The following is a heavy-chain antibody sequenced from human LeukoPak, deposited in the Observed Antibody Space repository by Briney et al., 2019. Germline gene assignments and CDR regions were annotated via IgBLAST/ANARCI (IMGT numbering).Heavy chain of an antibody. CDR2: ISYDGSNK. CDR3: ALQRPLKGV. D-gene: IGHD1-1*01. CDR1: GFTLSSYG. V-gene: IGHV3-30*03. Sequence: GGSLRLSCAASGFTLSSYGMHWVRQAPGKGLEWVAVISYDGSNKYYADSVKGRFTISRDNSKNTLYLQMNSLRAEDTAVYYCALQRPLKGVWGQGTTVTVSS. J-gene: IGHJ6*02.